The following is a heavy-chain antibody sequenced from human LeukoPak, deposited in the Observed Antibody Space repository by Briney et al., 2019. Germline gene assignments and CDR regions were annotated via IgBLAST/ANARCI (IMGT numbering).Heavy chain of an antibody. CDR3: ASLITMVRGGKYYFDY. CDR2: MNPNSGNT. V-gene: IGHV1-8*01. Sequence: ASVKVSCKASGYTFTSYDINWVRRATGQGLEWMGWMNPNSGNTGYAQKFQGRVTMTRNTSISTAYMELSSLRSEDTAVYYCASLITMVRGGKYYFDYWGQGTLVTVSS. D-gene: IGHD3-10*01. CDR1: GYTFTSYD. J-gene: IGHJ4*02.